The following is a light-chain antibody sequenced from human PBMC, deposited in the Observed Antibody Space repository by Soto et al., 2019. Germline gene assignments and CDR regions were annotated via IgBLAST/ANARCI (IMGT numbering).Light chain of an antibody. CDR1: QSISSW. Sequence: DIQMTQSPSTLSASVGDRVTITCRASQSISSWLAWYQQKPGKAPELLIYNASSVESGVPSRFSGSGSGTEFTLTISSLRPDDFATYYCQQYNSYSRTFGQGTKVDIK. CDR3: QQYNSYSRT. CDR2: NAS. V-gene: IGKV1-5*01. J-gene: IGKJ1*01.